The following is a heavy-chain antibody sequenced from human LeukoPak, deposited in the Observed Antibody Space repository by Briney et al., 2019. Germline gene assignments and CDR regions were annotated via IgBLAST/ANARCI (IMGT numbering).Heavy chain of an antibody. CDR3: AKEEVISGNHGVYFDY. V-gene: IGHV3-30*02. CDR1: GFTFRSYG. J-gene: IGHJ4*02. D-gene: IGHD3-22*01. CDR2: IRYDGNSN. Sequence: PGGSLRLSXAASGFTFRSYGMHWVRQAPGKGMEWVAFIRYDGNSNYYADSVKGRFTISRDNSRSTLYLQMNSLRAEDTAVYYCAKEEVISGNHGVYFDYWGQGTLVTVSS.